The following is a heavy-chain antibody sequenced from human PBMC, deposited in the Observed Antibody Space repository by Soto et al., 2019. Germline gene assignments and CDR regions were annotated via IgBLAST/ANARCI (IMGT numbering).Heavy chain of an antibody. D-gene: IGHD6-13*01. V-gene: IGHV3-23*01. CDR2: ITDSGTGT. CDR3: AKGLINGRWYAED. Sequence: EVHLLESGGGLVHPGESLRLSCGASGFTFSSCVMTWVRQAPGKGLEWVSCITDSGTGTYYADSVKGRFTISRDNFKNTMYLQINNLRAEDTGVYYCAKGLINGRWYAEDWGQRTLLTVSS. CDR1: GFTFSSCV. J-gene: IGHJ4*02.